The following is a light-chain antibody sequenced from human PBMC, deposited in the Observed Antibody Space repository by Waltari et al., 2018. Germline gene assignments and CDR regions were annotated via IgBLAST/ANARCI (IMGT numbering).Light chain of an antibody. V-gene: IGLV3-1*01. J-gene: IGLJ2*01. Sequence: SYELTQPPSVSVSPGQTASITCSGDKLGAKYGCWYQQKPGQTPLLVIYQDTKRPTGIPERFSGSNSGNAATLTISGTQAMDEADYYCQAWDSSTVVFGGGTKLTVL. CDR1: KLGAKY. CDR3: QAWDSSTVV. CDR2: QDT.